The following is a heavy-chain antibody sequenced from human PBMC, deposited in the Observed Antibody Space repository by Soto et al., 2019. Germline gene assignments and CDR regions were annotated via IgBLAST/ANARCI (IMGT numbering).Heavy chain of an antibody. J-gene: IGHJ3*01. CDR2: LNPDTGNT. V-gene: IGHV1-3*01. Sequence: QVQLVQSGADLKKPGASVNISCTASGFTFSDNLINWVRQVPGNGLEWMGWLNPDTGNTRYSETFQGRVTISRHPSASIAYLELSALENEDPELYFCARDIQSVGPRANDAFDVWGKGNMITVSS. CDR1: GFTFSDNL. D-gene: IGHD5-18*01. CDR3: ARDIQSVGPRANDAFDV.